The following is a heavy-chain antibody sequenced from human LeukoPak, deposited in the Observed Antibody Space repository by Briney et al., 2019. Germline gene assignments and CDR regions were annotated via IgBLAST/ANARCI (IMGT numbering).Heavy chain of an antibody. CDR1: GFTFSTYA. J-gene: IGHJ5*02. Sequence: GGSLRLSCAASGFTFSTYAMRWVRQAPGKGLEWVAAISNDGRNTYYADSVKGRFTVSRDNSKTTLYLQMNSLRVEDTAVYYCARGPNYDFWSGYYTWGQETLVTVSS. D-gene: IGHD3-3*01. CDR2: ISNDGRNT. V-gene: IGHV3-30*04. CDR3: ARGPNYDFWSGYYT.